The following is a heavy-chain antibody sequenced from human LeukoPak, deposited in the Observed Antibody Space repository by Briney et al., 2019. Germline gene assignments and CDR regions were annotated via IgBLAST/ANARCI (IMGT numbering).Heavy chain of an antibody. CDR3: AREELFYDFWSGSHGAFDV. CDR2: ITHSGYT. CDR1: GYSISSGRY. D-gene: IGHD3-3*01. V-gene: IGHV4-38-2*02. Sequence: PSETLSLTCTVSGYSISSGRYWAWIRQPPGKGLEWIGSITHSGYTNYNPSLKSRVTISVDMSKNHFSLQLGSVTAPDTALYYCAREELFYDFWSGSHGAFDVWGQGTMVSVSS. J-gene: IGHJ3*01.